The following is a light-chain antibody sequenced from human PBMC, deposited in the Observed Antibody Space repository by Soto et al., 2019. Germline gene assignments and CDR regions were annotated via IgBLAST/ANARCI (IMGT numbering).Light chain of an antibody. Sequence: QSVLAQPPSASGTPGQRVTISCSGSSSNIGGNYVSWYQQRPGTAPKLLIYDNDERPSGVPVRFSGSKSATSASLAISGLQSEDEGDYYCATWDDSRNGYVFGPGTKVTVL. CDR3: ATWDDSRNGYV. CDR2: DND. V-gene: IGLV1-44*01. CDR1: SSNIGGNY. J-gene: IGLJ1*01.